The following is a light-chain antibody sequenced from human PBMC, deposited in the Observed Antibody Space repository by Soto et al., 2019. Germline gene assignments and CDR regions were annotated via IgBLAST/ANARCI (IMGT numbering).Light chain of an antibody. J-gene: IGKJ2*01. Sequence: EVVLTQSPDTLSLSPGETATLSCRASQRVDRYVACYQQNVGQAPRLLIYDAYTRATGVGGRFPGSGSATDFSLTTTTLEPEQCTGYYCQQRGKWPSSSGPGTKVEIK. CDR3: QQRGKWPSS. CDR1: QRVDRY. CDR2: DAY. V-gene: IGKV3-11*01.